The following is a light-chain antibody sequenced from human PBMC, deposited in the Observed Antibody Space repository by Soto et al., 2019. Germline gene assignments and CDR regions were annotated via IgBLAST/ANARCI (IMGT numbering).Light chain of an antibody. CDR2: LGS. J-gene: IGKJ1*01. CDR1: QSLLHSNGYNY. CDR3: MGALQGFLS. V-gene: IGKV2-28*01. Sequence: EKTQSPVSLPVTPGDPASISGRSIQSLLHSNGYNYLDWYLQKPGQSPQLLIYLGSNRASGVPDRFSASASGTDFTLTISRVEAEDVGVYRCMGALQGFLSSGLGTKVDMK.